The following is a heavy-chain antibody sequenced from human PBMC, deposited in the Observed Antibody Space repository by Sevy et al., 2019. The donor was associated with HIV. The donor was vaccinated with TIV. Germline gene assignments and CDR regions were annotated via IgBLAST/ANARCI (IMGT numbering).Heavy chain of an antibody. D-gene: IGHD3-22*01. J-gene: IGHJ4*02. CDR2: ISAYNGNT. CDR1: GYSFITYG. CDR3: AREPLDSTGYYLDY. Sequence: ASVKVSCKASGYSFITYGISWVRQAPGQGLEWMGWISAYNGNTNYAQKLQGRVTMTTDTSTSTAYMELRSRRSDDSAVYYCAREPLDSTGYYLDYWGQGTLVTVSS. V-gene: IGHV1-18*01.